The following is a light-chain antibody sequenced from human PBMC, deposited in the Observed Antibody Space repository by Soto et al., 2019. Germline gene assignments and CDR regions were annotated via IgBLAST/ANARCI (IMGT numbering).Light chain of an antibody. Sequence: EIVLTQSPGTLSLSPGERSTLSCRASQSVSSSYLAWYQQKPGQAPRXXIYGASSRATGIPDRFSGSGSGTDFTITISRLEPEDFEVYYCQQYGSSPITFGQGTRLEIK. CDR2: GAS. J-gene: IGKJ5*01. CDR1: QSVSSSY. CDR3: QQYGSSPIT. V-gene: IGKV3-20*01.